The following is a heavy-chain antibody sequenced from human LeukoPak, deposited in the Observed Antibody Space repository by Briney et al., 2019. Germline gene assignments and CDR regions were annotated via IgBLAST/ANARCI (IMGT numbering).Heavy chain of an antibody. CDR3: ARGVVPAAILGRVANWFDP. CDR1: GGSISSHY. CDR2: IYYSGST. D-gene: IGHD2-2*02. J-gene: IGHJ5*02. Sequence: PSGTLSLTCTVSGGSISSHYWSWIRQPPGKGLEWIGYIYYSGSTNYNPSLKSRVTISVDTSKNQFSLKLSSVTAADTAVYYCARGVVPAAILGRVANWFDPWGQGTLVTVSS. V-gene: IGHV4-59*11.